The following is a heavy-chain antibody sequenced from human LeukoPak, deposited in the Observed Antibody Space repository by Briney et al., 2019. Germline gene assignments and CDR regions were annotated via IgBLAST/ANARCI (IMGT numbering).Heavy chain of an antibody. J-gene: IGHJ4*02. CDR1: GYTLTELS. CDR2: FDPEDGET. CDR3: ATGVYSSSWYYFDY. V-gene: IGHV1-24*01. Sequence: GASVKVSCKVSGYTLTELSMHWVRQAPGKGPEWMGGFDPEDGETIYAQKFQGRVTMTEDTSTDTAYMELSSLRSEDTAVYYCATGVYSSSWYYFDYWGQGTLVTVSS. D-gene: IGHD6-13*01.